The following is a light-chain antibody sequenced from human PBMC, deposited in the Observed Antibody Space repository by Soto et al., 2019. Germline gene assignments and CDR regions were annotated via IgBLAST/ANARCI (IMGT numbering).Light chain of an antibody. CDR2: DAS. CDR3: QHYDHRPIT. J-gene: IGKJ5*01. V-gene: IGKV1-33*01. Sequence: DIQMTQSPSSLSASVGDRVTITCQASQDITKYLNWYQQKPGRAPRLLLYDASSLETVVPSRFSGSGSGTDFTLTSSSLQPEDVATYYCQHYDHRPITFGQGTRLEIK. CDR1: QDITKY.